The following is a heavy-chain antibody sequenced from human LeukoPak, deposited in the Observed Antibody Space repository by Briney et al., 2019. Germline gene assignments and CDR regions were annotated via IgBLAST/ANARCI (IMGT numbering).Heavy chain of an antibody. CDR2: ISGSGVMT. CDR1: GFTFSSYA. V-gene: IGHV3-23*01. Sequence: GGSLRLSCAVSGFTFSSYAMSWVRQAPGKGLEWVATISGSGVMTYYADSVKGRFTVSGDNSKNTVYLQMSSLTAADTAVYYCAKDRSIGTYYTFDHWGQGTLVTVSS. CDR3: AKDRSIGTYYTFDH. D-gene: IGHD1-26*01. J-gene: IGHJ4*02.